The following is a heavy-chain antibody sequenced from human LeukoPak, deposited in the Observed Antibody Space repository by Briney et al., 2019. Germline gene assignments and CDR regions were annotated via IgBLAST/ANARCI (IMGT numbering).Heavy chain of an antibody. Sequence: GGSLRLSCAASGFTVSSDYMSWVRQAPGKGLEWVSVINSGGSTYYADSVKGRFTISRDNSKNTLYLQMNSLRAEDTAVYYCARDPAKGYYYYGMDVWGQGTTVTVSS. CDR3: ARDPAKGYYYYGMDV. D-gene: IGHD4/OR15-4a*01. J-gene: IGHJ6*02. CDR1: GFTVSSDY. CDR2: INSGGST. V-gene: IGHV3-66*02.